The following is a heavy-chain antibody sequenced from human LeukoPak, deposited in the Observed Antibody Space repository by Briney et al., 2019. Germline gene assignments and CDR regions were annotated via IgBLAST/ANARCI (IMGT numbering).Heavy chain of an antibody. V-gene: IGHV3-23*01. J-gene: IGHJ4*02. D-gene: IGHD6-19*01. CDR1: GFTFSSYA. CDR3: AKGRPPGIAVAGTPFDY. CDR2: ISGSGGST. Sequence: GGSLRLSCAASGFTFSSYAMSWVRQAPGKGREWVSAISGSGGSTYYSDSVKGRFTISRDNSKNTLYLQMNSLRAEDTAVYYCAKGRPPGIAVAGTPFDYWGQGTLVTVSS.